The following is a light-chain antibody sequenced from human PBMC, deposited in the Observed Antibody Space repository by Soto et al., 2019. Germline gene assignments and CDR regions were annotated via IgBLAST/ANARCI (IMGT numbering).Light chain of an antibody. CDR2: GVT. J-gene: IGKJ2*01. Sequence: EIVLTQSPGTLSLSPGERATLSCRASRSISSNYVAWYQQKPGQVPRLLIYGVTNRVTGIPERISGSGSGTDFTLTISRLEPEDCAVYYSQQYGSSPDTFGQGTKVEIK. V-gene: IGKV3-20*01. CDR3: QQYGSSPDT. CDR1: RSISSNY.